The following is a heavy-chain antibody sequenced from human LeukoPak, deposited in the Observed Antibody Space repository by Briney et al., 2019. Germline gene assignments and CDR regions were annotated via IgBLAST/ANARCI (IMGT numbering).Heavy chain of an antibody. CDR3: ARDQYYSDSSGYPYDI. CDR1: GFSFSIYN. Sequence: GGSLRLSCEASGFSFSIYNMNWVRLAPGKGLEWVSSISGSSSHAWYADSVKGRFTSSSDNAKNSLYLQMSSLRVEDTAVYYCARDQYYSDSSGYPYDIWGQGTMVTVSS. J-gene: IGHJ3*02. CDR2: ISGSSSHA. D-gene: IGHD3-22*01. V-gene: IGHV3-21*01.